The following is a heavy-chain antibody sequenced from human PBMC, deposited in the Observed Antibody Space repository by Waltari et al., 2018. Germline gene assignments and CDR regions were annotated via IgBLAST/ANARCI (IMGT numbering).Heavy chain of an antibody. CDR3: AREGGYDSGAAPEKYYYYYYMDV. V-gene: IGHV4-59*01. J-gene: IGHJ6*03. Sequence: QVQLQESGPGLVKPSETLSLTCTVPGGSIRRYYWIWIRQPPGKGLGWIGYIYYSGSTNDNPSLKSRVTISVDTSKNQFSLKLSSVTAADTAVYYCAREGGYDSGAAPEKYYYYYYMDVWGKGTTVTVSS. CDR2: IYYSGST. CDR1: GGSIRRYY. D-gene: IGHD5-12*01.